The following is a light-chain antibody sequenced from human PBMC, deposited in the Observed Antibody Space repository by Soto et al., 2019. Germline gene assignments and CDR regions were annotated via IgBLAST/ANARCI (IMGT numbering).Light chain of an antibody. J-gene: IGKJ5*01. CDR2: GAS. CDR3: QQYNYRPPA. Sequence: IVMTQSPATLSVSPGERAALSCGASQSVSGNLAWYQQTPGQAPRLLIYGASTRATGIPARFSGSGFGTEFTLTISSLKSEDFAVYYCQQYNYRPPAFGQGTRLEIK. CDR1: QSVSGN. V-gene: IGKV3-15*01.